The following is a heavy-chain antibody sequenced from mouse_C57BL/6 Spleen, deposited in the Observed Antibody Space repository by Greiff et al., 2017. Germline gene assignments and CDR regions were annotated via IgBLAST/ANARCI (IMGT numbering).Heavy chain of an antibody. CDR1: GFTFTTYA. CDR2: IRSKNSNYAT. CDR3: VRAYYYGSSYDY. V-gene: IGHV10-3*01. J-gene: IGHJ2*01. D-gene: IGHD1-1*01. Sequence: EVKLVESGGGLVQPKGSLKLSCAASGFTFTTYAMHWVRQAPGKGLEWVARIRSKNSNYATYYADSVKVRFTISIDESQSMVYLQMNNLKTEDTAMYYCVRAYYYGSSYDYWGQGTTLTVSS.